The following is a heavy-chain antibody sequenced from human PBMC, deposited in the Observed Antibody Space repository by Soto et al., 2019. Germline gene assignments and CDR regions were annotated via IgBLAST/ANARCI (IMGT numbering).Heavy chain of an antibody. D-gene: IGHD4-17*01. CDR2: IYHSGST. CDR3: AREINYGYNWFDP. Sequence: SETLSLTCAVSGGSISSGGYSWSWIRQPPGKGLEWIGYIYHSGSTYYNPSLKSRVTISVDRSKDQFSLKLSSVTAADTAVYYCAREINYGYNWFDPWGQGTLVTVSS. CDR1: GGSISSGGYS. J-gene: IGHJ5*02. V-gene: IGHV4-30-2*01.